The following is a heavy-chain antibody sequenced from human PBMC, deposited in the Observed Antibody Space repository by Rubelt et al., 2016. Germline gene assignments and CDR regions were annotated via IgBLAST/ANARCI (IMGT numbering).Heavy chain of an antibody. Sequence: SMHWVRQAPGKGLEWMGGFDPEDGETIYAQKFQGRVTMTEDTSTDTAYMELSSLRSEDTAVYYCATGLGYFDLWGRGTLVPVSS. D-gene: IGHD6-19*01. CDR1: S. CDR3: ATGLGYFDL. CDR2: FDPEDGET. V-gene: IGHV1-24*01. J-gene: IGHJ2*01.